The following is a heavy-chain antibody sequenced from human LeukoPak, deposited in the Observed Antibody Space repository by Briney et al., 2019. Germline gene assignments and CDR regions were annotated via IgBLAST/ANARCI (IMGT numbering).Heavy chain of an antibody. CDR1: GGSFRGYY. V-gene: IGHV4-34*01. D-gene: IGHD3-9*01. CDR3: ARTGCYYYYYMDV. J-gene: IGHJ6*03. CDR2: INHSGST. Sequence: PSETLSLTCAVYGGSFRGYYWSWIRQPPGKGLEWIGEINHSGSTNYNPSLKSRVTISVDTSKNQFSLKLSSVTAADTAVYYCARTGCYYYYYMDVWGKGTTVTVSS.